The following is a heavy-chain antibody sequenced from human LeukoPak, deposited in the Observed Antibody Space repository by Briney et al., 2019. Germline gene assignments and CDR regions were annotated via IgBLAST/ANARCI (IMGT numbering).Heavy chain of an antibody. CDR3: ARVCRRGYLLSTRITHQYYFDY. D-gene: IGHD2-15*01. CDR2: IYYSGST. J-gene: IGHJ4*02. CDR1: GGSISSGDYY. V-gene: IGHV4-30-4*08. Sequence: SETLSLTCTVSGGSISSGDYYWSWIRQPPGKGLEWIGYIYYSGSTYYNPSLKSRVTISVDTSKNQFSLKLSSVTAADTAVYYCARVCRRGYLLSTRITHQYYFDYWGQGTLVTVSS.